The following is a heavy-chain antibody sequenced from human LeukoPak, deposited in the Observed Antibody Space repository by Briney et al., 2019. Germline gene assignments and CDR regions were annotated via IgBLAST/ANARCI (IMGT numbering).Heavy chain of an antibody. V-gene: IGHV3-23*01. CDR3: AKKPATIKFPFDI. CDR2: ISTTGGYT. Sequence: QPGGSLRLSCVGSGFTFSTYDMGWVRQTPGKGLEWVSAISTTGGYTEYADSVKGRFTISRDNSQNTLFLQMHSLRAEDTAVYYCAKKPATIKFPFDIWGQGTLVTASP. CDR1: GFTFSTYD. J-gene: IGHJ4*02. D-gene: IGHD5-24*01.